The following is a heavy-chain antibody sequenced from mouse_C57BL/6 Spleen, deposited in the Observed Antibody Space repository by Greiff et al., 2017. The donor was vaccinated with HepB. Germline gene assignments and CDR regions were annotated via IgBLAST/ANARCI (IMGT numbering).Heavy chain of an antibody. D-gene: IGHD2-5*01. J-gene: IGHJ4*01. CDR1: GYAFTNYL. CDR3: ARKSNHGAMDY. V-gene: IGHV1-54*01. CDR2: INPGSGGT. Sequence: VQLQQSGAELVRPGTSVKVSCKASGYAFTNYLIEWVKQRPGQGLEWIGVINPGSGGTNYNEKFKGKATLTADKSSSTAYMQLSSLTSEDSAVYFCARKSNHGAMDYWGQGTSVTVSS.